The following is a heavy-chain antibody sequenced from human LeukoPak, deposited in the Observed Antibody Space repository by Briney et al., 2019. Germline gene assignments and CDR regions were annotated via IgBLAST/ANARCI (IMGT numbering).Heavy chain of an antibody. Sequence: HPGGSLRLSCAASGFTFSSYAMSWVRQAPGKWLEWVSAISGSGGSTYYADSVKGRFTISRDNSKNTLYLQMNSLRAEDTAVYYCAKQHIVVVTATHDYWGQGTLVTVSS. CDR1: GFTFSSYA. V-gene: IGHV3-23*01. CDR3: AKQHIVVVTATHDY. CDR2: ISGSGGST. D-gene: IGHD2-21*02. J-gene: IGHJ4*02.